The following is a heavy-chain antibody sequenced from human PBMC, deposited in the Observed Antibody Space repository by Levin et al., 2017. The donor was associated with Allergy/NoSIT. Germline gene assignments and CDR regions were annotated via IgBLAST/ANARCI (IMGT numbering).Heavy chain of an antibody. CDR1: GGSFNTHY. D-gene: IGHD2-21*01. V-gene: IGHV4-34*01. CDR2: INHSGST. J-gene: IGHJ6*03. CDR3: ARGSDIVVLSAAARYFYMDV. Sequence: TSETLSLTCAVYGGSFNTHYWTWIRQTPGAGLEWIGEINHSGSTNFNPSLKSRVSISIDTSKKQFSLKMTSLTSADTATYYCARGSDIVVLSAAARYFYMDVWGAGTTVAVSS.